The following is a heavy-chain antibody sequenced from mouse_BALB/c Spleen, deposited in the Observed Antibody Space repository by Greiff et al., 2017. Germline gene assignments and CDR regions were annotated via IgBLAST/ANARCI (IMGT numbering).Heavy chain of an antibody. CDR2: IDPANGNT. Sequence: EVQLQQSGAELVKPGASVKLSCTASGFNIKDTYMHWVKQRPEQGLEWIGRIDPANGNTKYDPKFQGKATITADTSSNTAYLQLSSLTSEDTAVYYCARAVRHGAWFAYWGQGTLVTVSA. V-gene: IGHV14-3*02. CDR3: ARAVRHGAWFAY. CDR1: GFNIKDTY. J-gene: IGHJ3*01. D-gene: IGHD2-14*01.